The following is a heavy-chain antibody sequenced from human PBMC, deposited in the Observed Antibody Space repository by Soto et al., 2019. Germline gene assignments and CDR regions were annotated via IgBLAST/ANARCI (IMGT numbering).Heavy chain of an antibody. J-gene: IGHJ4*02. CDR2: IYYSGST. D-gene: IGHD6-13*01. Sequence: RSLTCTVSGGSISSGDYYWSWIRQPPGKGLEWIGYIYYSGSTYYNPSLKSRVTISVDTSKNQFSLKLSSVTAADTAVYYCAGELAAAEKIDYWGQGTLVTVYS. CDR3: AGELAAAEKIDY. CDR1: GGSISSGDYY. V-gene: IGHV4-30-4*01.